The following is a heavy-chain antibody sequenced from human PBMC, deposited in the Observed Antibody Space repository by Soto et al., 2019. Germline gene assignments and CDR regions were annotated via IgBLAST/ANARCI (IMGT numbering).Heavy chain of an antibody. Sequence: QVQLQESGPGLVKPSETLSLTCTVSGGSVSSGGYDWSWIRQPPGKGLDWIGHISYSGSTNYNPSLKSRVTISLDTSKNQFSLNLGSVATADTAIYYCARKTLRTSGLYLDSWGQGTLVTVSS. CDR2: ISYSGST. V-gene: IGHV4-61*08. CDR1: GGSVSSGGYD. CDR3: ARKTLRTSGLYLDS. D-gene: IGHD6-19*01. J-gene: IGHJ4*02.